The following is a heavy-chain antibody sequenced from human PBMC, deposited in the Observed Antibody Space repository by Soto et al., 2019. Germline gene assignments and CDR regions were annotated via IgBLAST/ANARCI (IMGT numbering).Heavy chain of an antibody. CDR2: INPRGGST. J-gene: IGHJ6*02. CDR1: GYTFTSSY. CDR3: ARDVGVVVDYPVDA. Sequence: QVHLVQSGAELKNPGASVKISCKASGYTFTSSYIHWVRQAPGQGLEWMGIINPRGGSTSYAQMFQGRITMTRDTSTSTVYMELSSLRSEDTAVYFCARDVGVVVDYPVDAWGQGTTVTVSS. V-gene: IGHV1-46*01. D-gene: IGHD2-15*01.